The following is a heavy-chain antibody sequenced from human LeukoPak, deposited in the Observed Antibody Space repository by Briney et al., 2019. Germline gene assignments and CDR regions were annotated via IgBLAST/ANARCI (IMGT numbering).Heavy chain of an antibody. CDR2: IYYSGST. CDR3: AGNYYDSIYRLF. V-gene: IGHV4-59*01. J-gene: IGHJ3*01. CDR1: GGSISSYY. Sequence: SETLSLTCTVSGGSISSYYWSWIRQPPGKGLEWIGYIYYSGSTNYNPSLKSRVTISVDTSKNQSSLKLSSVTAADTAVYYCAGNYYDSIYRLFWGQGTMVTVSS. D-gene: IGHD3-22*01.